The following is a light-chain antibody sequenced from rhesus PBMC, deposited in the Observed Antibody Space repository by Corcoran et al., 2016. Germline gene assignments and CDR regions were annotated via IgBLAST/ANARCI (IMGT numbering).Light chain of an antibody. CDR1: QGISKY. CDR3: QRHTSSPLT. CDR2: DAS. J-gene: IGKJ4*01. V-gene: IGKV1-33*02. Sequence: DIQMTQSPSSLSASVGDTVTITCQASQGISKYLAWYQQKPGKAPNLLIYDASKLQSGVPSRFSGSGSGTEFTLTISGLQPDDFATYFCQRHTSSPLTFGGGTKVELK.